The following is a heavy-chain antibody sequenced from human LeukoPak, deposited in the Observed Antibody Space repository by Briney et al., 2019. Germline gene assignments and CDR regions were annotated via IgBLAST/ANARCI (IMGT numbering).Heavy chain of an antibody. CDR3: AKGGNWPWLVEGN. CDR1: GFMFSSYG. Sequence: SGGSLRLSCAASGFMFSSYGMHWVRQAPGKGLEWVAVISYDGNNKYHADSVKGRFTISRDNSNNTLYLRMNSLRAEDTAVYYCAKGGNWPWLVEGNWGQGTLVSVSS. CDR2: ISYDGNNK. V-gene: IGHV3-30*18. J-gene: IGHJ4*02. D-gene: IGHD6-19*01.